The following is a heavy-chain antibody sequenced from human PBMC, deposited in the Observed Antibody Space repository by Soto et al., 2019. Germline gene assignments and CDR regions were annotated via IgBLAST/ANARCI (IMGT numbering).Heavy chain of an antibody. Sequence: KPSETLSLTCTVSGGCVSSGDYYWCWIRQPPGKGLEWIGYIYYSGSTYYNPSLKSRVTISVDTSKNQFSLKLSSVTAADTAVYYCATDNYILFVGYAMDVWGQGTTVTVSS. CDR3: ATDNYILFVGYAMDV. CDR2: IYYSGST. J-gene: IGHJ6*02. D-gene: IGHD3-16*01. CDR1: GGCVSSGDYY. V-gene: IGHV4-30-4*01.